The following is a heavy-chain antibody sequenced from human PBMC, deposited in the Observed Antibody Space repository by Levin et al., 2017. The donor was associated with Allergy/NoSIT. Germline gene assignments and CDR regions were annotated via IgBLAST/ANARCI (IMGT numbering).Heavy chain of an antibody. CDR1: GFTFSSYS. CDR3: AREHSSSSGRTFDY. CDR2: ISSSSSTI. V-gene: IGHV3-48*02. J-gene: IGHJ4*02. D-gene: IGHD6-6*01. Sequence: GGSLRLSCAASGFTFSSYSMNWVRQAPGKGLEWVSYISSSSSTIYYADSVKGRFTISRDNAKNSLYPQMNSLRDEDTAVYYCAREHSSSSGRTFDYWGQGTLVTVSS.